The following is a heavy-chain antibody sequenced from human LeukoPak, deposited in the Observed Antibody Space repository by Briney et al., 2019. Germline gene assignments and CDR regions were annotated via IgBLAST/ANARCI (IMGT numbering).Heavy chain of an antibody. V-gene: IGHV4-4*07. D-gene: IGHD3-3*01. CDR2: IYTSGST. Sequence: SETLSLTCTVSGGSISSYYWSWIRQPAGKGLKWIGRIYTSGSTNYNPSLKSRVTMSVDTSKNQFSLKLSSVTAADTAVYYCARDFADDFWTMYNWFDPWGQGTLVTVSS. CDR3: ARDFADDFWTMYNWFDP. J-gene: IGHJ5*02. CDR1: GGSISSYY.